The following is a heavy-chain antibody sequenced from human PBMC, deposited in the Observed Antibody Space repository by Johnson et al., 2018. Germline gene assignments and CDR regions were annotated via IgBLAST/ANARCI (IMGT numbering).Heavy chain of an antibody. CDR3: AGARSWGIQLYYYDYGMDV. V-gene: IGHV3-21*01. J-gene: IGHJ6*02. D-gene: IGHD5-18*01. CDR1: GFTFSSYS. CDR2: ISSSSSYI. Sequence: VQLVESGGGLVKPGGSLRLSCAASGFTFSSYSMKWVRQAPGKGLEWVSFISSSSSYIYYADSVKGRFTISRDNAKNSRYLQMNGRRAEDTAVYYWAGARSWGIQLYYYDYGMDVWGQGTTVTVSS.